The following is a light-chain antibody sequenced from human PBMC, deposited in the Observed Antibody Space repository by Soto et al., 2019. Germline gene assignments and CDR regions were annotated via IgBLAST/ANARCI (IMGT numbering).Light chain of an antibody. CDR2: DVN. CDR1: SSDVGGYNY. J-gene: IGLJ1*01. V-gene: IGLV2-14*01. Sequence: QSALTQPASVSGSPGQSITISCTGTSSDVGGYNYVSWYQKHPGKAPKLMIYDVNNRPSGVSNRSSGSKSGNTASLTISGLQAEDEADYYCTSYTSSSTYVFGTGTKVTVL. CDR3: TSYTSSSTYV.